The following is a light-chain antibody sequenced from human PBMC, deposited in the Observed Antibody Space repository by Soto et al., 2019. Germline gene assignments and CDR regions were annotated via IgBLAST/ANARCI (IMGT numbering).Light chain of an antibody. CDR2: EGN. CDR1: SSDVGSYNL. CDR3: CSYAGSSTGYV. Sequence: QSALTQPASVSGSPGQSITISCTGTSSDVGSYNLVSWYQQHPGKAPKLMIYEGNKRPSGVSNRFSGSKSGNTASLTISGLQAEDEADYYCCSYAGSSTGYVFGTGTKVTVL. J-gene: IGLJ1*01. V-gene: IGLV2-23*01.